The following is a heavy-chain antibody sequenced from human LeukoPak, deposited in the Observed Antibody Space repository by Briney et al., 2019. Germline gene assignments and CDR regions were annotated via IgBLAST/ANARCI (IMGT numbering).Heavy chain of an antibody. J-gene: IGHJ5*02. CDR1: GYTFTGYY. CDR2: INPNSGGT. D-gene: IGHD3-3*01. Sequence: ASVEVSCKASGYTFTGYYMHWVRQAPGQGLEWMGWINPNSGGTNYAQKFQGRVTMTRDTSISTAYMELSRLRSDDTAAYYCARDSDPMNYDFWSGYYSPVNWFDPWGQGTLVTVSS. V-gene: IGHV1-2*02. CDR3: ARDSDPMNYDFWSGYYSPVNWFDP.